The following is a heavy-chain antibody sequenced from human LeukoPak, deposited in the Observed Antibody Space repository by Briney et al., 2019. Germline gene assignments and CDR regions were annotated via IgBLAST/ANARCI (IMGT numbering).Heavy chain of an antibody. D-gene: IGHD2-15*01. V-gene: IGHV4-59*01. CDR2: ISNSGTT. CDR3: ARVGYCSGGSCRFDP. J-gene: IGHJ5*02. CDR1: GGSINIYY. Sequence: PETLSLTCTVSGGSINIYYWSWIRQPPGKGLEWIGYISNSGTTNYNPSLKSRVTISVDTSKNKFSLDLSSVTAADTAVYYCARVGYCSGGSCRFDPWGQGTLVTVSS.